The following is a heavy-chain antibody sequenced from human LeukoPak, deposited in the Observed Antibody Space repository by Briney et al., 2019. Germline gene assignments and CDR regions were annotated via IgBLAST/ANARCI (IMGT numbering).Heavy chain of an antibody. Sequence: AAVKVSCKVSGYDLSERSMHWVRQAPGRGVEWMGRFDPDDGKTVYAQKFQGGVTLTEDTSTNTAYMEVSSLRSEDTAFYYCATPRTRDGYSDWGQGTLVTVSS. D-gene: IGHD2-2*03. CDR1: GYDLSERS. CDR2: FDPDDGKT. CDR3: ATPRTRDGYSD. V-gene: IGHV1-24*01. J-gene: IGHJ4*02.